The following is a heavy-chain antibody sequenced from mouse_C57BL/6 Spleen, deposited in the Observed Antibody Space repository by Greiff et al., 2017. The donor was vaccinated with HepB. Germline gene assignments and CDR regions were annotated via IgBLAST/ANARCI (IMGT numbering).Heavy chain of an antibody. Sequence: VQLQQSGPELVKPGASVKISCKASGYAFSSSWMNWVKQRPGKGLEWIGRIYPGDGDTNYNGKFQGKATLTADKSSSTAYMQLSSLTSEDSAVYFGGGCDTTVVGAWFAYWGQGTLVTVSA. J-gene: IGHJ3*01. CDR2: IYPGDGDT. D-gene: IGHD1-1*01. CDR3: GGCDTTVVGAWFAY. V-gene: IGHV1-82*01. CDR1: GYAFSSSW.